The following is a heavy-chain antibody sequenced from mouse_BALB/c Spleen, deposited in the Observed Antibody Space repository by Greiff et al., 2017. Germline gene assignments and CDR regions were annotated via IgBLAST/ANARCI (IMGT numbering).Heavy chain of an antibody. V-gene: IGHV5-17*02. CDR2: ISSGSSTI. J-gene: IGHJ2*01. D-gene: IGHD1-1*01. CDR1: GFTFSSFG. Sequence: EVMLVESGGGLVQPGGSRKLSCAASGFTFSSFGMHWVRQAPEKGLEWVAYISSGSSTIYYADTVKGRFTISRDNPKNTLFLQMTSLRSEDTAMYYGARHYYDSSPYSFDYWGQGTTLTVSS. CDR3: ARHYYDSSPYSFDY.